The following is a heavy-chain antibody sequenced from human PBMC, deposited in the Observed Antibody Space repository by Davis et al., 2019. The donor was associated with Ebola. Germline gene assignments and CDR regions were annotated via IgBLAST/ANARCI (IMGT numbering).Heavy chain of an antibody. CDR2: IWYDGSNK. CDR1: GFTFSSYG. J-gene: IGHJ6*02. Sequence: GESLKISCAASGFTFSSYGMHWVRQAPGKGLEWVAVIWYDGSNKYYADSVKGRFTISRDNSKNTLYLQMNSLRAEDTAVYYCARDSDYGYYHGMDVWGQGTTVTVSS. D-gene: IGHD4-17*01. CDR3: ARDSDYGYYHGMDV. V-gene: IGHV3-33*01.